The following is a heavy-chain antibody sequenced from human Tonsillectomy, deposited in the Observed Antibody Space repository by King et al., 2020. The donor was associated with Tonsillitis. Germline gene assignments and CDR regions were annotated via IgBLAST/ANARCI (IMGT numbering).Heavy chain of an antibody. CDR1: GYSISSGYY. D-gene: IGHD4-23*01. CDR3: ARGHGSTVVTPGAFDI. V-gene: IGHV4-38-2*01. Sequence: QLQESGPGLVKPLETLSLTCAVSGYSISSGYYWGWIRQPPGKGLEWIGSIYHSGSTYYNPSLKSRVTISVDTSKNQFSLKLSSVTAADTAVYYCARGHGSTVVTPGAFDIWGQGTMVTVSS. CDR2: IYHSGST. J-gene: IGHJ3*02.